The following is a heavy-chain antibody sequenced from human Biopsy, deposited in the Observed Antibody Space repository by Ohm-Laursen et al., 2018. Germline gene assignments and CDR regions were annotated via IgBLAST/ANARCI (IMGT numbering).Heavy chain of an antibody. CDR3: VKDGGQTAPYSFDV. V-gene: IGHV3-33*06. J-gene: IGHJ3*01. CDR1: GFTFSDHN. D-gene: IGHD3-16*01. CDR2: IWSSATHK. Sequence: RSLRLSCTASGFTFSDHNMHWVRQAPGKGLEWVAFIWSSATHKAYADSVKGRFTVSRVNSKNTVYLQMNSLSADDTAIYSCVKDGGQTAPYSFDVWGQGTMVTVSS.